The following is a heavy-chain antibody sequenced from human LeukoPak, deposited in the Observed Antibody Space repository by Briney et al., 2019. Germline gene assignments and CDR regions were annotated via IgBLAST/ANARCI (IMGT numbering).Heavy chain of an antibody. V-gene: IGHV3-23*01. Sequence: GGSLRLSCAASGFTFSNSAMSWVRQAPGKGLEWVSAITASGDTRYYADSVRGRFTISRDNSKNTLYLQMSSLRAEDTAVYYCAKGPSTWDFWGQGTLVTVSS. J-gene: IGHJ4*02. CDR3: AKGPSTWDF. CDR1: GFTFSNSA. CDR2: ITASGDTR.